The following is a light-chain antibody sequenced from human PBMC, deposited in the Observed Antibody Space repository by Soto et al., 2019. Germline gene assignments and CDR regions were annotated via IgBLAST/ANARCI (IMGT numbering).Light chain of an antibody. CDR1: QCVSDS. V-gene: IGKV1-39*01. J-gene: IGKJ4*01. CDR2: AAS. Sequence: GARVTITCRANQCVSDSLNWYQQKAGKAPNLLIFAASSLYSGVPSRFSGSGSGTDFTLTIDSLQPEDFATYFCQQSYSIPLTFGGGTKVDIK. CDR3: QQSYSIPLT.